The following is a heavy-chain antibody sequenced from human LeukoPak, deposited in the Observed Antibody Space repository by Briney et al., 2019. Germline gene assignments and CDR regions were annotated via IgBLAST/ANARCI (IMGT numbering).Heavy chain of an antibody. CDR1: GGSFSGYY. CDR2: ITGRSSYT. V-gene: IGHV3-11*06. Sequence: LSLTCAVYGGSFSGYYWSWIRQPPGKGLEWVSSITGRSSYTHNADSVKGRFAISRDNTKNSLFLQMNSLRAEDTAVYYCARDGSSYGFFDFWGQGTLVTVSS. J-gene: IGHJ4*02. D-gene: IGHD5-18*01. CDR3: ARDGSSYGFFDF.